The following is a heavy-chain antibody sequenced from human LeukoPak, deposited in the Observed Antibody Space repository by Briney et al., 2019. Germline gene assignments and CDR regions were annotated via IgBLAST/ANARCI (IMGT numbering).Heavy chain of an antibody. CDR2: IWSDGTAK. Sequence: PGGSLTLSCATSGFTFSNYGMHWVRQAPGKGLEWVAVIWSDGTAKYYGDSVKGRFTSSRDNSKKTVYLQVNSLRVEDTAVYYCAKDAPRGFDFSNSLESWGQGTLVTVSP. CDR1: GFTFSNYG. V-gene: IGHV3-33*06. CDR3: AKDAPRGFDFSNSLES. J-gene: IGHJ4*02. D-gene: IGHD4-11*01.